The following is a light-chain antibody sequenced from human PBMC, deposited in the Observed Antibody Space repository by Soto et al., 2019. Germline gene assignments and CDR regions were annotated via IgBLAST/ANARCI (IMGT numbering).Light chain of an antibody. V-gene: IGKV1-5*03. Sequence: DIQMTQSPSTLSASVGDRVTITCRASQSISDWLAWYQQKPGKAPKLLIYKASTLDSGVPSRFRGGGSGTEFTLTIISLQPDDFATYYCQQYNSYPWTFGQGAKVEIK. CDR3: QQYNSYPWT. CDR1: QSISDW. CDR2: KAS. J-gene: IGKJ1*01.